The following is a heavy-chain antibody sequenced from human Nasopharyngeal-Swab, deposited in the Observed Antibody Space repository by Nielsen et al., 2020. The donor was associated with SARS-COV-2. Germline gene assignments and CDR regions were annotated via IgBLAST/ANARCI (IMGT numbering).Heavy chain of an antibody. D-gene: IGHD6-6*01. J-gene: IGHJ6*02. CDR2: IHPGDSDT. CDR3: ARHWAASSSGHYYGMDV. Sequence: GESLKISCKGSGYSFTNYWIGWVRQMPGKGLEWIGIIHPGDSDTRYSPSFQGQVTISADKSISTTYLQWYSLKASDTAMYYCARHWAASSSGHYYGMDVWGQGTTVTVSS. CDR1: GYSFTNYW. V-gene: IGHV5-51*01.